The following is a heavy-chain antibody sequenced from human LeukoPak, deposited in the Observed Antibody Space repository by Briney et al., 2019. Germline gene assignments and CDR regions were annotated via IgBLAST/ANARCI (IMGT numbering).Heavy chain of an antibody. J-gene: IGHJ4*02. CDR2: IYYGGNT. D-gene: IGHD4-17*01. CDR1: GGSISSYY. V-gene: IGHV4-59*08. CDR3: ADYGEYAKGY. Sequence: SETLSLTCTVSGGSISSYYWSWFQQPPGKGLEWIGYIYYGGNTNYNPSLKSRVTISVDTSKNQFSLKLSSVTAADTAVYYCADYGEYAKGYWGQGTLVIVSS.